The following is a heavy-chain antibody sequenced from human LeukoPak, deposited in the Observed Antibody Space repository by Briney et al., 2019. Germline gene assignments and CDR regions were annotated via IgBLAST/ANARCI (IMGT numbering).Heavy chain of an antibody. CDR1: GFTFSRSA. CDR3: ARDLSTGGASDY. J-gene: IGHJ4*02. CDR2: IIYSGGAT. D-gene: IGHD3-16*01. V-gene: IGHV3-23*01. Sequence: GGSLRLSCAASGFTFSRSAMTWVRQGPGTGLEFVASIIYSGGATYYADSVKGRFTISRDNSKNTLYLQMTGLRAEETAVYYCARDLSTGGASDYWGKETRVTVP.